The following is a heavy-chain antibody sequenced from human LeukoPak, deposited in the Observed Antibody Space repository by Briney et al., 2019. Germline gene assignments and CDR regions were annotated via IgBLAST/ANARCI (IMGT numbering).Heavy chain of an antibody. V-gene: IGHV4-34*01. J-gene: IGHJ4*02. Sequence: SETLSLTCAVYGGSFSGYYWSWIRQPPGKGLEWIGEINHSGSTNYNPSLKSRVTISVDTSKNQFSLKLSSVTAADTAVYYCARAHGLNGGYYYGSGSYYLDYWGQGTLVTVSS. CDR3: ARAHGLNGGYYYGSGSYYLDY. CDR1: GGSFSGYY. D-gene: IGHD3-10*01. CDR2: INHSGST.